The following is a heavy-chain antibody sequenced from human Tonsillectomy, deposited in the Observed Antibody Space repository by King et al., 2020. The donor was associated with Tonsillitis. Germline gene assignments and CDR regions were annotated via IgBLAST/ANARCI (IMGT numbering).Heavy chain of an antibody. V-gene: IGHV1-69*04. J-gene: IGHJ4*02. CDR3: ARDPYDILTGYYPIDLDY. CDR2: IIPILGIA. Sequence: QLVQSGAEVKKPGSSVKVSCKASGGTFSSYAISWVRQAPGQGLEWMGRIIPILGIANYAQKFQGRVTITADKSKSKAYMELSSLRSEDTAGYYCARDPYDILTGYYPIDLDYWGQGTLVTVSS. D-gene: IGHD3-9*01. CDR1: GGTFSSYA.